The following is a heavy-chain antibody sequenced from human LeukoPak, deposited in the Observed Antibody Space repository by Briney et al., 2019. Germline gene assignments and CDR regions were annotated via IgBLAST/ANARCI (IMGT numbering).Heavy chain of an antibody. D-gene: IGHD1-26*01. CDR3: AREELLSSNAFDI. CDR2: IYSCGST. CDR1: GGSISGYY. V-gene: IGHV4-59*01. J-gene: IGHJ3*02. Sequence: PSETLSLTCTVSGGSISGYYWSWIRQSPGKGLEWIGRIYSCGSTNHNPSLKSRVTISADTSRNQFPLRLSSVTAADTAVYYCAREELLSSNAFDIWGQGTMVTVSS.